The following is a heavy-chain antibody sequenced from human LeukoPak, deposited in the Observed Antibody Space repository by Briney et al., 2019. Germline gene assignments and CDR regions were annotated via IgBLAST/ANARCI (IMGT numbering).Heavy chain of an antibody. CDR3: ARDLRLVDYGGNSNYYYGMDV. J-gene: IGHJ6*02. CDR1: GFTFSSYA. CDR2: ISGSGGST. V-gene: IGHV3-23*01. Sequence: GGSLRLSCAASGFTFSSYAMSWVRQAPGKGLEWVSAISGSGGSTYYADSVKGRFTISRDNSKNTLYLQMNSLRAEDTAVYYCARDLRLVDYGGNSNYYYGMDVWGQGTTVTVSS. D-gene: IGHD4-23*01.